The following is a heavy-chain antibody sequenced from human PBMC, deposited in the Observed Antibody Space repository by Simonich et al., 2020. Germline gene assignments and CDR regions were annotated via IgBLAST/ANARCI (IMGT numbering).Heavy chain of an antibody. D-gene: IGHD7-27*01. CDR3: ARWELGFVPF. CDR1: GYTFTGYY. CDR2: INLNSGGT. J-gene: IGHJ4*02. Sequence: QVQLVQSGAEVKKPGASVKVSCKASGYTFTGYYMHWVRQAPGQGLEWMGWINLNSGGTNDAQKFQVRATITSDTSTSTAYMELSRLRSDDTAVYYCARWELGFVPFWGQGTLVTVSS. V-gene: IGHV1-2*02.